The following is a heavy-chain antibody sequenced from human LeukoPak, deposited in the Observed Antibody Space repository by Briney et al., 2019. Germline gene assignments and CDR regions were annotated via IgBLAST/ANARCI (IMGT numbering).Heavy chain of an antibody. CDR2: ISYSGDT. CDR3: ARQPHYYDTSAYYPSHFDY. CDR1: GGPITSNSHY. Sequence: SETLSLTCTVSGGPITSNSHYWGWIRQPPGKVLEWIGSISYSGDTHYNPSLKSRVTLSVDTSKSQFSLNLSSLTAADTAVFYCARQPHYYDTSAYYPSHFDYWGLGHLVTVAS. V-gene: IGHV4-39*01. J-gene: IGHJ4*02. D-gene: IGHD3-22*01.